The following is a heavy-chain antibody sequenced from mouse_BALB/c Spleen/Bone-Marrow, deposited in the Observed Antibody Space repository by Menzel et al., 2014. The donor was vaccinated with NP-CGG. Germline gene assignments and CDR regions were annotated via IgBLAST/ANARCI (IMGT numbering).Heavy chain of an antibody. CDR3: ARRVITTGAGFAY. V-gene: IGHV1-28*01. D-gene: IGHD2-4*01. Sequence: EVQLQQSGPELMKPGASVKISCKASGYSFTSYYIHWVKQNHGKSLEWIGYIDPFNGVTIYNQKFKGKATLTADKSSSTAYMHLSSVASEGSAVYYCARRVITTGAGFAYWGQGTLVTVSA. CDR2: IDPFNGVT. CDR1: GYSFTSYY. J-gene: IGHJ3*01.